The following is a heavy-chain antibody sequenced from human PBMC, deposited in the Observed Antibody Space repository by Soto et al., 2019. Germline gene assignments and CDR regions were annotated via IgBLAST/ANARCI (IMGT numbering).Heavy chain of an antibody. D-gene: IGHD5-12*01. CDR1: GGTFSSYA. V-gene: IGHV1-69*01. CDR3: AKGGYDYNYYYYYGMDV. J-gene: IGHJ6*02. Sequence: QVQLVQSGAEVKKPGSSVKVSCKASGGTFSSYAISWVRQAPRQGLEWMGGIIPIFGTANYAQKFQGRVTITADESTSTAYMELSSLRSEDTAVYYCAKGGYDYNYYYYYGMDVWGQGTTVTVSS. CDR2: IIPIFGTA.